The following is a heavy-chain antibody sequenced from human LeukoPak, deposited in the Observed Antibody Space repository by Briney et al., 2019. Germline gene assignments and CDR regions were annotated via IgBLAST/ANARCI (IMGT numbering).Heavy chain of an antibody. D-gene: IGHD5-24*01. J-gene: IGHJ4*02. CDR1: GFTFTSXS. V-gene: IGHV3-21*04. CDR2: ISGDSIHI. Sequence: GGSXRLSCAAAGFTFTSXSMNWVXQXXGRGLEWXSSISGDSIHIYYADSVKGRFTISRDNAKNSLYLQMNSLRAEDMALYYCAKAVGGYNSNTYFDYWGQGTLVTVSS. CDR3: AKAVGGYNSNTYFDY.